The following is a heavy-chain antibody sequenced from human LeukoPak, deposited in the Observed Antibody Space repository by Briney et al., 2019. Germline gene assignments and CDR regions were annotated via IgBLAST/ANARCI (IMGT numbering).Heavy chain of an antibody. J-gene: IGHJ3*02. CDR3: TPTLVRGVINAFDI. D-gene: IGHD3-10*01. Sequence: GGSLRLSCAASGFTFSNAWMSWVRQAPGKGLEWVGRIKSKTDGGTTDYAAPVKGRFTISRDDSKNTLYLQMNSLKTEDTAVYYWTPTLVRGVINAFDIWGQGTMVTVSS. V-gene: IGHV3-15*01. CDR2: IKSKTDGGTT. CDR1: GFTFSNAW.